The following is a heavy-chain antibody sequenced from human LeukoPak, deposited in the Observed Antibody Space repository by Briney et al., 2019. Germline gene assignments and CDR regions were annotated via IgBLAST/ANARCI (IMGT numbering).Heavy chain of an antibody. CDR2: INPNSGGT. J-gene: IGHJ4*02. Sequence: ASVKVSCKASGYTFTGYYMHWVRQAPGQGLGWMGWINPNSGGTNYAQKFQGRVTMTRDTSISTAYMELSRLRSDDTAVYYCARIVVTNRAGNYWHQGTLVTVSS. CDR1: GYTFTGYY. CDR3: ARIVVTNRAGNY. D-gene: IGHD3-22*01. V-gene: IGHV1-2*02.